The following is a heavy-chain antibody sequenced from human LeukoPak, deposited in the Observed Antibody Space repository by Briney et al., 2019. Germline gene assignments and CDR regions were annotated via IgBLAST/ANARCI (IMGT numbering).Heavy chain of an antibody. Sequence: SETLSLACTVSGGSIRGYSWSWLRQPPGKGLEWIGYISDSGSTYYNPSLKTRITISLDTSKNQFSLKLSSATAADTAVYYCARWGRPNFDYWGQGTLVTVSS. CDR3: ARWGRPNFDY. V-gene: IGHV4-59*01. CDR1: GGSIRGYS. CDR2: ISDSGST. D-gene: IGHD7-27*01. J-gene: IGHJ4*02.